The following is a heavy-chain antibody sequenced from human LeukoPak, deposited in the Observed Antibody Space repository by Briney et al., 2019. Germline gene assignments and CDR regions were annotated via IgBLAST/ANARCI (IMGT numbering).Heavy chain of an antibody. CDR1: GGSISSGSYY. CDR2: IYTSGST. Sequence: SETLSLTCTVSGGSISSGSYYWSWIRPPAGKELEWIGRIYTSGSTNYNPSLKSRVTISVDTSKNQFSLKLSSVTAADTAVYYCARDRGWELPSFFDYWGQGTLVTVSS. V-gene: IGHV4-61*02. D-gene: IGHD1-26*01. J-gene: IGHJ4*02. CDR3: ARDRGWELPSFFDY.